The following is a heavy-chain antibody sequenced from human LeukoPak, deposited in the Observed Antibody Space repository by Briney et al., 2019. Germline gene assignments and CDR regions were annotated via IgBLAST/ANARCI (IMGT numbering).Heavy chain of an antibody. CDR1: SGATSNYY. D-gene: IGHD2-2*01. Sequence: SETLSLTCTTSSGATSNYYWNWIRQPPGKGLEWIGYVHYSGSTRFNPSLKSRVTISVDTSNNQFSLKLSSVTAADTAVYYCACSMSNDRNYYNAMDVWGQGTTVTVSS. CDR3: ACSMSNDRNYYNAMDV. V-gene: IGHV4-59*12. J-gene: IGHJ6*02. CDR2: VHYSGST.